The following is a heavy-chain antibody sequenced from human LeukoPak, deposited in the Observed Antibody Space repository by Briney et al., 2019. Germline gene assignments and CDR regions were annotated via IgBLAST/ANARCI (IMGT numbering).Heavy chain of an antibody. V-gene: IGHV4-34*01. D-gene: IGHD3-10*01. CDR3: ARGHYGSGNTYAFDI. J-gene: IGHJ3*02. CDR1: GGSFSGYY. Sequence: SETLSLTCAVYGGSFSGYYWSWIRQPPGKGLEWIGEINHSGGTNYNPSLKSRVTISVDTSKNQFSLKLSSVTAADTAVYYCARGHYGSGNTYAFDIWGQGTMVTVSS. CDR2: INHSGGT.